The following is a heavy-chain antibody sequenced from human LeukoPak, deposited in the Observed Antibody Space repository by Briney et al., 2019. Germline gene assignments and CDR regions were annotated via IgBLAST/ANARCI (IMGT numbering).Heavy chain of an antibody. CDR3: TRVDGSPDY. J-gene: IGHJ4*02. CDR2: INLKSGNT. Sequence: ASVKVTCKASGYTFTRYDINWVRQATGQGLEWMGWINLKSGNTGHAQKFQGRVTITRDTSISTVYLELSSLRSEDTALYFCTRVDGSPDYWGQGTLVTVSS. V-gene: IGHV1-8*03. D-gene: IGHD2-15*01. CDR1: GYTFTRYD.